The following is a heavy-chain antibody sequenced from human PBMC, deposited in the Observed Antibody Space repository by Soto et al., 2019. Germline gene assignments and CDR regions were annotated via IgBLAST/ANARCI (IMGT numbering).Heavy chain of an antibody. CDR1: GGSVSNASYY. CDR3: ARGSFEFDP. V-gene: IGHV4-61*01. D-gene: IGHD6-6*01. Sequence: SETLSLTCTVSGGSVSNASYYWSWIRQPPGKGLEWIGYMYSSVSSYYTSSLKSRVTISVDTSKNQFSLKLSSVTAADTAVYYCARGSFEFDPWGQGTLVTVSS. CDR2: MYSSVSS. J-gene: IGHJ5*02.